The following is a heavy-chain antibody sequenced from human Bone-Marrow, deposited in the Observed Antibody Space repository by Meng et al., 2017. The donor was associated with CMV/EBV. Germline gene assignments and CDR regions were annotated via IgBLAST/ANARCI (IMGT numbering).Heavy chain of an antibody. CDR1: SISSSNW. Sequence: SISSSNWWSWVRQPPGKGLEWIGEIYQSGSTNYNPSLKSRVTISVDKSKNQFSLKLSSVTAADTAVYYCARRYYDILTGSRLYFDYWGQGTLVTVSS. D-gene: IGHD3-9*01. CDR3: ARRYYDILTGSRLYFDY. V-gene: IGHV4-4*02. J-gene: IGHJ4*02. CDR2: IYQSGST.